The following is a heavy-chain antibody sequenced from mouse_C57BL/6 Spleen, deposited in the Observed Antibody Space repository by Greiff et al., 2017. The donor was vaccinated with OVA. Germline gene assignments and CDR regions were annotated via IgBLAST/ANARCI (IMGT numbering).Heavy chain of an antibody. D-gene: IGHD3-2*02. Sequence: EVKLVESGPGLVKPSQSLSLTCSVTGYSITSGYYWNWIRQFPGNKLEWMGYISYDGSNNYNPSLKNRISITRDTSKNQFFLKLNSVTTEDTATYYCARGAQAIAMDYWGQGTSVTVSS. CDR2: ISYDGSN. V-gene: IGHV3-6*01. CDR1: GYSITSGYY. CDR3: ARGAQAIAMDY. J-gene: IGHJ4*01.